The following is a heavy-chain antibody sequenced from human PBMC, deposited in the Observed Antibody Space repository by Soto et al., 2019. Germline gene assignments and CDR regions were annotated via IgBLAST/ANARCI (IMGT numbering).Heavy chain of an antibody. CDR1: GFTFSSYA. D-gene: IGHD3-16*01. CDR3: ARPLWRDDDNWGYFDL. CDR2: ISYDGSNK. V-gene: IGHV3-30-3*01. Sequence: QVQLVESGGGVVQPGRSLRLSCAASGFTFSSYAMHWVRQVPGKGLEWVAVISYDGSNKYYADSVKGRFTISRDNSKNPLYLQMNSLRAEDTAVYYCARPLWRDDDNWGYFDLWGRGTLVTVSS. J-gene: IGHJ2*01.